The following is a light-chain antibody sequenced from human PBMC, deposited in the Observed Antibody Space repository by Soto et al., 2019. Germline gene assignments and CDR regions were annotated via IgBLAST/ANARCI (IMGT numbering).Light chain of an antibody. Sequence: QSALTQPASVSGSPGQSITISCTGTSSDVGSYNYVSWYQPDPGKAPKLMIYDVSNRPSGVSYRFSGSKSGNTASLTISGLQAEDEADYYGSSYTTSSTHVVFGGGTKLTVL. CDR3: SSYTTSSTHVV. V-gene: IGLV2-14*01. CDR2: DVS. J-gene: IGLJ2*01. CDR1: SSDVGSYNY.